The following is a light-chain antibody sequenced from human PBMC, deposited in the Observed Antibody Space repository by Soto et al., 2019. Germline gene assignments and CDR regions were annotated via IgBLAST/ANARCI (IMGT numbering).Light chain of an antibody. V-gene: IGKV3-20*01. J-gene: IGKJ1*01. Sequence: IVLTQSPGTLSLSPGERATLSCRASQSVSSSYLAWYQQKPGQAPRLLIYGASSRATGIPDRFSGSGSGTDFTLTISRLEPGDFAVYYCQQYARSPMTFGQGTKVEIK. CDR2: GAS. CDR3: QQYARSPMT. CDR1: QSVSSSY.